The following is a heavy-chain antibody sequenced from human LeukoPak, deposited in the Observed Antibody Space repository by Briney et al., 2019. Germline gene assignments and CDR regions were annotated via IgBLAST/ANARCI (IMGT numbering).Heavy chain of an antibody. Sequence: SETLSLTCTISGGSISTYYWSWIRQPAGKGLEWIGRISTTENTNYNPSLKSRVTISVDKSKNQFSLKLSSVTAADTAVYYCARQSGGNYVYFDYWGQGTQVTVSS. CDR3: ARQSGGNYVYFDY. D-gene: IGHD2-15*01. CDR1: GGSISTYY. J-gene: IGHJ4*02. CDR2: ISTTENT. V-gene: IGHV4-4*07.